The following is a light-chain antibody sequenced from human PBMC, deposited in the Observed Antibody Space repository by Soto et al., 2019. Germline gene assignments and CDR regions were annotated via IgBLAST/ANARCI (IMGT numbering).Light chain of an antibody. V-gene: IGKV1-39*01. CDR3: QQYGSSPLYT. CDR2: AAS. J-gene: IGKJ2*01. Sequence: DIQMTQSPSSLSASVGDRVTITCRASQSISRNLNWYQHKPGKAPKLLIYAASSLQNGVPSRFSGSGSGTDFTLTISRLEPEDFAVYYCQQYGSSPLYTFGQGTKLEIK. CDR1: QSISRN.